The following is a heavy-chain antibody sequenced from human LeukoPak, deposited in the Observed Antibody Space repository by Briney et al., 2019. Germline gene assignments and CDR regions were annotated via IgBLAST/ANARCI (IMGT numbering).Heavy chain of an antibody. D-gene: IGHD6-13*01. J-gene: IGHJ4*02. CDR2: IHHSGIT. CDR3: ARGDDNVSWLVDY. CDR1: GGSISKSNW. V-gene: IGHV4-4*02. Sequence: PSGTLSLTCALSGGSISKSNWWGWVRQSPGKGLEWIGEIHHSGITNYNPSLKSRVTISVDKSKNQFSLKLSSVTAADTAVYYCARGDDNVSWLVDYWGQGTLVTVSS.